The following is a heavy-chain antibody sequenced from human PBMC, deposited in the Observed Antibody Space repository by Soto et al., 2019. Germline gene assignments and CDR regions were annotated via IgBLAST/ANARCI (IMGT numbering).Heavy chain of an antibody. Sequence: GGSLRLACVASGFTLSSHAMRWARQAPGQGLEWVSGITASGGGTYYADSVKGRFTIYRDNSKNMLFLQMNSLRGEDSAQYYCAKDRKAVGSYFDNWGQGTLVTVSS. V-gene: IGHV3-23*01. CDR2: ITASGGGT. CDR3: AKDRKAVGSYFDN. J-gene: IGHJ4*02. CDR1: GFTLSSHA. D-gene: IGHD6-19*01.